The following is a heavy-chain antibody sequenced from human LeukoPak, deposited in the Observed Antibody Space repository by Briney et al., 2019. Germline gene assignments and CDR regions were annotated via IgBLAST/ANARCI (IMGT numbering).Heavy chain of an antibody. CDR3: ARVRMGDDFNPFDY. V-gene: IGHV3-74*01. Sequence: GGSLRLSCAASGFTFSSFWIYWVRHAPGKGLVWVSRINGDGSETIHADSVKGRFTISRDNAKNTLYLQMNSLRAEDTAVYYCARVRMGDDFNPFDYWGQGTLVTVSS. D-gene: IGHD3-16*01. CDR1: GFTFSSFW. CDR2: INGDGSET. J-gene: IGHJ4*02.